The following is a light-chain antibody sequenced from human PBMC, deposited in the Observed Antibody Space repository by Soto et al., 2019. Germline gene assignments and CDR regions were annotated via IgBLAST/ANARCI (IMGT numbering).Light chain of an antibody. CDR2: KAS. CDR3: QQYNSYWT. V-gene: IGKV1-5*03. CDR1: QSISSW. J-gene: IGKJ1*01. Sequence: DIQMTQSPSSVSASVGDRVTITCRASQSISSWFAWYQQKPGKAPKLLIYKASSSESGVPSRLSGSGSGTEFTLTIRSLQPDDFATYYCQQYNSYWTFGQGTKVDIK.